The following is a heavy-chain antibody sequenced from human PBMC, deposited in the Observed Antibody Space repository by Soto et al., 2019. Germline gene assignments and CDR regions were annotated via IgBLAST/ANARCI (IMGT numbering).Heavy chain of an antibody. CDR3: AKELEGESSVPNSSDY. CDR2: ISYDGGKK. J-gene: IGHJ4*02. Sequence: GGSLRLSCVVSGFTFSDYGMHWVRQAPGKGLEWVAVISYDGGKKYYADSVKGRFTLPRENSKNTLYLQMNSLRPEDTAVYYCAKELEGESSVPNSSDYWGRGALVTLSS. CDR1: GFTFSDYG. V-gene: IGHV3-30*18. D-gene: IGHD3-16*01.